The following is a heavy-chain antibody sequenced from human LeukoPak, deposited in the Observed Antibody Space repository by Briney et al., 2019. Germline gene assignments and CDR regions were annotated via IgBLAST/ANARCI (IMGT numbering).Heavy chain of an antibody. CDR3: AKTPYYDSSGYYFDY. Sequence: GGSLRLSCAASGFSFSNYEMSWVRQAPGKGLEWVSAISGSGGSTYYADSVKGRFTISRDNSKNTLYLQMNSLRAEDTAVYYCAKTPYYDSSGYYFDYWGQGTLVTVSS. J-gene: IGHJ4*02. V-gene: IGHV3-23*01. D-gene: IGHD3-22*01. CDR2: ISGSGGST. CDR1: GFSFSNYE.